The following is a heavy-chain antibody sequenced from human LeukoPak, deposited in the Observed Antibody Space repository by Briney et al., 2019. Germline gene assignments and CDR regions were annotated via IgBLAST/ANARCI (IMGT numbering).Heavy chain of an antibody. J-gene: IGHJ4*02. CDR1: GFTFSSYA. Sequence: GGSLRLSCAASGFTFSSYAMHWVRQAPGKGLEWVAVISYGGSNIYYADSVKGRFTISRDNSKNTVYLQVNSLRAEDTALYYCARGARYCSSTSCYSYFDYWGQGTQVTVSS. V-gene: IGHV3-30-3*01. CDR2: ISYGGSNI. D-gene: IGHD2-2*01. CDR3: ARGARYCSSTSCYSYFDY.